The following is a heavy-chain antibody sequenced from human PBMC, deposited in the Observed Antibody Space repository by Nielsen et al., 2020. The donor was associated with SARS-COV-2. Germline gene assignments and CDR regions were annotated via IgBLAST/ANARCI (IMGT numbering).Heavy chain of an antibody. CDR3: GRKATNNAAFDI. V-gene: IGHV1-46*01. Sequence: ASVKVSCKASGYIFTSYHIHWVREVPGQGLEWMGGINPSGGSTMYARQFQGRVTMTRDTSTITVYMELGSLRSEDTAVYYCGRKATNNAAFDIWGQGTTVTVSS. CDR1: GYIFTSYH. D-gene: IGHD1-1*01. CDR2: INPSGGST. J-gene: IGHJ3*02.